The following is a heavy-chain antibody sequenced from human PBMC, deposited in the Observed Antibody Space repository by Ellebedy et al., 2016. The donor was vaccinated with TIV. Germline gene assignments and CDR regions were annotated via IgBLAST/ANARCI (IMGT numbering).Heavy chain of an antibody. V-gene: IGHV1-69*13. J-gene: IGHJ4*02. Sequence: SVKVSCXASGGTFSSYAISWVRQAPGQGLEWMGGIIPIFGTANYAQKFQGRVTITADESTSTAYMELSSLRSEDTAVYYCARSGGITTVTQEHYFDYWGQGTLVTVSS. CDR1: GGTFSSYA. CDR3: ARSGGITTVTQEHYFDY. CDR2: IIPIFGTA. D-gene: IGHD4-17*01.